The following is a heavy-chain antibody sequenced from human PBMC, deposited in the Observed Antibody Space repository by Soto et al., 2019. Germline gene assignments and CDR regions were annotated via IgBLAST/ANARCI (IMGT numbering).Heavy chain of an antibody. CDR3: AKDIHPGSDGYHYGGDC. CDR1: GFTFSTYG. V-gene: IGHV3-30*18. Sequence: QEQLVESGGGVVQPGRSLRLSCAASGFTFSTYGMHWVRQAPGKGLEWVAIISYDGSNKYYADSLQGRFTISRDNSXNXXYLQMNSLRAEDTAVYYCAKDIHPGSDGYHYGGDCCGQGTLVTVSS. D-gene: IGHD5-12*01. J-gene: IGHJ4*02. CDR2: ISYDGSNK.